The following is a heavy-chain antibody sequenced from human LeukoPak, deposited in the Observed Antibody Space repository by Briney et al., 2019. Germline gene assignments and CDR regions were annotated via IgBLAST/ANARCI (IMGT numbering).Heavy chain of an antibody. CDR1: GFTFSSYA. CDR3: ASLGWDAFDI. V-gene: IGHV3-30-3*01. J-gene: IGHJ3*02. Sequence: GGSLRLSCAASGFTFSSYAMHWVRQAPGKGLEWVAVISYDGSNKYYADSVKGRFTISRDNSKNTQYLQMNSLRAEDTAVYYCASLGWDAFDIWGQGTMVTVSS. CDR2: ISYDGSNK. D-gene: IGHD2-15*01.